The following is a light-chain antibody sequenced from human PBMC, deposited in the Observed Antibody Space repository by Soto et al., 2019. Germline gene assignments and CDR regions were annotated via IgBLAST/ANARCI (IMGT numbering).Light chain of an antibody. J-gene: IGKJ1*01. CDR3: QQGNSFPRT. Sequence: DIQMTQSPSSVSASVGDRVTITCRASQDISSWLAWYQQKPGKAPKLLIYAASNLQTGVPSRFSGSGSGTDFTLTINRLQPEDFATYYCQQGNSFPRTFGQGTKV. CDR2: AAS. V-gene: IGKV1-12*01. CDR1: QDISSW.